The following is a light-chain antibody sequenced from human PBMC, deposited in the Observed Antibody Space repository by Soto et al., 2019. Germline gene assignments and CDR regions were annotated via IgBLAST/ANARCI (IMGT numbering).Light chain of an antibody. CDR1: QTISSW. CDR3: QHYNSYSEA. J-gene: IGKJ1*01. V-gene: IGKV1-5*03. CDR2: KAS. Sequence: DIQMTQSPSTLSGSVGDRVTSTCRASQTISSWLAWYQQKPGKAPKLLIYKASTLKSGVPSRFSGSESGTEFTLTISSLQPDDFATYYCQHYNSYSEAFGQGTKVELK.